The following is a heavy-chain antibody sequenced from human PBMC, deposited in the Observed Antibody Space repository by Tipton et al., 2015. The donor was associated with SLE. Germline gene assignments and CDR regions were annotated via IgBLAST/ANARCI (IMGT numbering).Heavy chain of an antibody. V-gene: IGHV4-38-2*01. J-gene: IGHJ3*02. Sequence: TLSLTCAVSGYSISSSYYWGWIRQPPGKGLEWIGEINHSGSTNYNPSLKSRVTISVDTSKNQFSLKLSSVTAADTAVYYCARAPKLMVRGVSDAFDIWGQGTMVTVSS. D-gene: IGHD3-10*01. CDR2: INHSGST. CDR3: ARAPKLMVRGVSDAFDI. CDR1: GYSISSSYY.